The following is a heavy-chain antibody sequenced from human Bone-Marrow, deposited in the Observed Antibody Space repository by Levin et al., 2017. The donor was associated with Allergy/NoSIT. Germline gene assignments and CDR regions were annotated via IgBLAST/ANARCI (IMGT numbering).Heavy chain of an antibody. V-gene: IGHV3-21*01. Sequence: NAGGSLRLSCAASGFTFSRYAMNWVRQSPGKGLEWIASITSSSTYINYADSVKGRFTISRDNAKKSLDLQMSSLRGEDSAVYYCASGGGSYNYWGQGTLVTVSS. D-gene: IGHD1-26*01. J-gene: IGHJ4*02. CDR1: GFTFSRYA. CDR2: ITSSSTYI. CDR3: ASGGGSYNY.